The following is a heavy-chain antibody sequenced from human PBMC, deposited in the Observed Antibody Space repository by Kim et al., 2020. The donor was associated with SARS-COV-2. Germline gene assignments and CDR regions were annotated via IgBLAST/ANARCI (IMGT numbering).Heavy chain of an antibody. CDR3: SREAWGAYCSGGSCYFDY. V-gene: IGHV1-69*13. Sequence: SVKVSCKASGGTFSSYAISWVRQAPGQGLEWMGGIIPIFGTANYAQKFQGRVTITADESTTTAYMELSSLRSEETVVYYCSREAWGAYCSGGSCYFDYWGQRTLVTVSS. CDR1: GGTFSSYA. CDR2: IIPIFGTA. D-gene: IGHD2-15*01. J-gene: IGHJ4*02.